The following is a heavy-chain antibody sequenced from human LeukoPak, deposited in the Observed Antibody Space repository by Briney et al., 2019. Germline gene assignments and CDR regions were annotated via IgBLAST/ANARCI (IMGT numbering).Heavy chain of an antibody. V-gene: IGHV4-59*08. CDR1: GGSISSYY. J-gene: IGHJ5*02. CDR3: ERVWKKLAQSTWSAP. Sequence: SETLSLTCTVSGGSISSYYWSWLRQPPGKGLEWIGSIYHSGSTYYNPSLKSRVTISVDTSKNQFSLKLSSVPAADPAVYYCERVWKKLAQSTWSAPGGQGTLAT. CDR2: IYHSGST. D-gene: IGHD6-13*01.